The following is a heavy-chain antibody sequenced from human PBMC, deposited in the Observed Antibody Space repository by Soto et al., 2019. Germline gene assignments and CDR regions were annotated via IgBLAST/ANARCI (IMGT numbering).Heavy chain of an antibody. CDR3: AKGSIAVAGTIGY. CDR2: ISGSGAST. D-gene: IGHD6-19*01. Sequence: EVQLLDSGGGLVQPGGSLRLSCAASGFTFSNHAMNWVRQAPGKGLEWVSTISGSGASTFYADSVKGRFTISRDNSKNTLDLQMNGLRADDTAIYYCAKGSIAVAGTIGYWGQGTLVTVSA. V-gene: IGHV3-23*01. CDR1: GFTFSNHA. J-gene: IGHJ4*02.